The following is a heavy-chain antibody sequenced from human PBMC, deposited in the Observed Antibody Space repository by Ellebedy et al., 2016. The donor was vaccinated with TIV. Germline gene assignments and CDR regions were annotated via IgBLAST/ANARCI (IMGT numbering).Heavy chain of an antibody. CDR3: ARLGVIAAAGASDY. V-gene: IGHV3-64*04. J-gene: IGHJ4*02. CDR1: GFTFSSYA. Sequence: GESLKISCSASGFTFSSYAMHWVRQAPGKGLEYVSAISSNGGSTYYADSVKGRFTTSRDNAENSLYLQMNSLRAEDTAVYFCARLGVIAAAGASDYWGQGTLVIVSS. D-gene: IGHD6-13*01. CDR2: ISSNGGST.